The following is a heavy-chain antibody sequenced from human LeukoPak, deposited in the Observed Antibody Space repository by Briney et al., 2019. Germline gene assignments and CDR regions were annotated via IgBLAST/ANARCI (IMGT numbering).Heavy chain of an antibody. CDR2: IYYNGST. V-gene: IGHV4-30-4*01. CDR3: ARERGPRVYDY. J-gene: IGHJ4*02. CDR1: GGSISSGDYY. Sequence: SETLSLTCTVSGGSISSGDYYWHWIRQPPGKGLEWIGYIYYNGSTYYNPSLKSRVTISVDTSKNQFSLKLGSVTAADTAVYYCARERGPRVYDYWGQGTLVTVSS.